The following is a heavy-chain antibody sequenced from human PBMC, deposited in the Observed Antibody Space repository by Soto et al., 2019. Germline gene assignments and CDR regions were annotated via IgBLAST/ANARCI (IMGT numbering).Heavy chain of an antibody. J-gene: IGHJ5*02. V-gene: IGHV4-39*01. Sequence: PSETLSLTCTVSGGSISSSSYYWGWIRQPPGKGLEWIGSIYYSGSTYYNPSLKSRVTISVDTSKNQFSLKLSSVTAADTAVYYCARSGAYTVDSWFDPWGQGTLVTVSS. CDR2: IYYSGST. CDR3: ARSGAYTVDSWFDP. D-gene: IGHD3-16*01. CDR1: GGSISSSSYY.